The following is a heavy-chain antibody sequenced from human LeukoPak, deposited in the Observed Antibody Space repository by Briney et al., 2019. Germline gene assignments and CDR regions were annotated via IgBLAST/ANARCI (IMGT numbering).Heavy chain of an antibody. CDR1: GGSISSYY. D-gene: IGHD5-24*01. J-gene: IGHJ3*02. CDR2: IYYSGST. Sequence: SETLSLTCTVSGGSISSYYWSWIRQPPGKGLEWIGYIYYSGSTNYKSSLKSRVTISVDTSKNQFSLKLSSVTAADTAVYYCARVRDGYNDAYDIWGQGTMVTVTS. CDR3: ARVRDGYNDAYDI. V-gene: IGHV4-59*01.